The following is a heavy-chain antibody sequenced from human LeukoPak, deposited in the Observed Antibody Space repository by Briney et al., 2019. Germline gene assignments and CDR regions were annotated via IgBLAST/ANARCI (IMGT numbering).Heavy chain of an antibody. J-gene: IGHJ4*02. Sequence: GGSLRLSCAASGFTFSSYAMHWDRQAPGKGLEWVAVISYDGSNKYYADSVKGRFTISRDNSKNTLYLQMNSLRAEDTAVYYCARDQVAVAGAFDYWGQGTLVTVSS. CDR2: ISYDGSNK. V-gene: IGHV3-30-3*01. CDR3: ARDQVAVAGAFDY. D-gene: IGHD6-19*01. CDR1: GFTFSSYA.